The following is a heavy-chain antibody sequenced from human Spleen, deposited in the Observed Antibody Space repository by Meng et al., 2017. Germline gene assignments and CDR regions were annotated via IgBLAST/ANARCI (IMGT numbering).Heavy chain of an antibody. V-gene: IGHV4-59*01. Sequence: QVQLQESGPGLVKPSETLSLTCTVSGGSISSYYWSWIRQPPGKGLEWIGYIYYSGSTNYNPSLKSRVTISVDTSKNQFSLKLSSVTAADTAVYYCARAVVVPAAMLGWFDPWGQGTLVTVSS. D-gene: IGHD2-2*01. CDR2: IYYSGST. J-gene: IGHJ5*02. CDR3: ARAVVVPAAMLGWFDP. CDR1: GGSISSYY.